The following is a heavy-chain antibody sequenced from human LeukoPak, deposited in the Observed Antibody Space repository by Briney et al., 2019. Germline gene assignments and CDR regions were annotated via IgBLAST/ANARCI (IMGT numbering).Heavy chain of an antibody. Sequence: PSETLSLTCTVSGGSISSSSYYWGWIRQPPGKGLEWIGSIYYSGSTYYNPSLKSRVTISVDTSKNQFSLKRSSVTAADTAVYYCARQHYCGGDCYYPDYWGQGTLVTVSS. CDR2: IYYSGST. J-gene: IGHJ4*02. CDR1: GGSISSSSYY. D-gene: IGHD2-21*02. V-gene: IGHV4-39*01. CDR3: ARQHYCGGDCYYPDY.